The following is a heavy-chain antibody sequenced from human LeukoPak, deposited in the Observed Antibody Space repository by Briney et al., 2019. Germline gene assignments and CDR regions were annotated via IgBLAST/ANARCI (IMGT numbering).Heavy chain of an antibody. D-gene: IGHD4/OR15-4a*01. CDR1: GFTFSSNW. CDR3: RCGPLDY. V-gene: IGHV3-7*01. CDR2: MNQDGSER. J-gene: IGHJ4*02. Sequence: GGSLRLSCAASGFTFSSNWMNWVRQAPGKGLEWVANMNQDGSERFYVDSVKGRFTISRDNAKNSLYLQMNSLRAEDTAAYYCRCGPLDYWGQGTLVTVSS.